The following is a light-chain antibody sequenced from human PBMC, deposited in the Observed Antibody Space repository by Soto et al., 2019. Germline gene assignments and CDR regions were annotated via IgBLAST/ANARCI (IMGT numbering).Light chain of an antibody. CDR1: QGISSA. J-gene: IGKJ1*01. V-gene: IGKV1-6*01. CDR3: LLDYAYLWA. CDR2: AAS. Sequence: AIQLTQSPSSLSASVGDRVTITCRASQGISSALGWYQQKPGKVPKILIYAASTLQSGVPSRFSGSGFGTEFTLTISSLQPEDFATYYCLLDYAYLWAFGQGTKV.